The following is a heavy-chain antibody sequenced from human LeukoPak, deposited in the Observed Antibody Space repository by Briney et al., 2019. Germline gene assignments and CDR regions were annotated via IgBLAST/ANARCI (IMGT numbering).Heavy chain of an antibody. V-gene: IGHV3-30*04. J-gene: IGHJ4*02. CDR3: ARDGKNYDFWSGYPDY. CDR1: GFTFSSCA. Sequence: PGGSLRLSCAASGFTFSSCAMHWVRQAPGKGLEWVAVISYDGSNKYYADSVRGRFTISRDNSKNTLYLQMNSLRVEDTAVYYCARDGKNYDFWSGYPDYWGQGTLVTVSS. D-gene: IGHD3-3*01. CDR2: ISYDGSNK.